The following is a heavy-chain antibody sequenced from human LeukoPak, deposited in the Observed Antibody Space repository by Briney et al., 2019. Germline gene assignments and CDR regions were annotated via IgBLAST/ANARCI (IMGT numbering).Heavy chain of an antibody. J-gene: IGHJ4*02. CDR1: GFTFSIYA. Sequence: PGGSLRLSRAASGFTFSIYAIHWVRQAPGKGLEWVAFIRNDGSDKYYADSVQGRFTISRDNSKNTQYLQMDSLKIEDTDVYYCVRTTVTIDGFDYWGQGTLVTVS. D-gene: IGHD4-11*01. CDR2: IRNDGSDK. CDR3: VRTTVTIDGFDY. V-gene: IGHV3-30*02.